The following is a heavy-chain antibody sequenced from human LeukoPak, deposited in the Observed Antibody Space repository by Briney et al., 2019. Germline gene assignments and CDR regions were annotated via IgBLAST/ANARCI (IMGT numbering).Heavy chain of an antibody. CDR2: MNTDGSRT. Sequence: PGGSLRLSCAASGFTFSRYWMHWVRHAPGKGLVWVSRMNTDGSRTDYADSVKGRFTISRDNAKNILYLQMNSLGAEDTAVYSCASDFTGRDDYWGQGTLVTVSS. J-gene: IGHJ4*02. V-gene: IGHV3-74*01. D-gene: IGHD2-8*02. CDR3: ASDFTGRDDY. CDR1: GFTFSRYW.